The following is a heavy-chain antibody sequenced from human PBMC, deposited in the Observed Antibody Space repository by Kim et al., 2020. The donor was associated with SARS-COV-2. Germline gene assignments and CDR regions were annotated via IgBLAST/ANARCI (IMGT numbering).Heavy chain of an antibody. J-gene: IGHJ2*01. CDR2: IYYSGST. CDR1: GGSVSSGSYY. D-gene: IGHD6-13*01. CDR3: ARRERSWYASWYFDL. Sequence: SETLSLTCTVSGGSVSSGSYYWSWIRQPPGKGLEWIGYIYYSGSTNYNPSLKSRVTISVDTSKNQFSLKLSSVTAADTAVYYCARRERSWYASWYFDLWGRGALVTVS. V-gene: IGHV4-61*01.